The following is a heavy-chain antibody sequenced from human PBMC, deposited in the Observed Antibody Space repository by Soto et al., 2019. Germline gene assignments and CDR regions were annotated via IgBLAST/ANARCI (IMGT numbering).Heavy chain of an antibody. D-gene: IGHD3-22*01. J-gene: IGHJ4*02. CDR2: IYSGGST. CDR3: AVSSSGYYPDY. V-gene: IGHV3-53*01. Sequence: GSLRLSCAASGFTVSSNYMSWVRQAPGKGLEWVSVIYSGGSTYYADSVKGRFTISRDNSKNTLYLQMNSLRAEDTAVYYCAVSSSGYYPDYWGQGTLVTVSS. CDR1: GFTVSSNY.